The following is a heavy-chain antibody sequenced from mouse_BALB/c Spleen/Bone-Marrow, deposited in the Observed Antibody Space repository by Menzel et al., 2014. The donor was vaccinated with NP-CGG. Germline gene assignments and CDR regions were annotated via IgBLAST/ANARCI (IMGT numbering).Heavy chain of an antibody. Sequence: EVHLVESGGGLVQPGGSLKLSCATSGFTFXDYYMYWVRQTPEKRLEWVAYISNGGGSTYYPDTVKGRFTISRDNAKNTLYLQMSRLKSEDTAMYYCARQGIYYGYDPFAYWGQGTLVTVS. J-gene: IGHJ3*01. V-gene: IGHV5-12*02. CDR3: ARQGIYYGYDPFAY. CDR1: GFTFXDYY. CDR2: ISNGGGST. D-gene: IGHD2-2*01.